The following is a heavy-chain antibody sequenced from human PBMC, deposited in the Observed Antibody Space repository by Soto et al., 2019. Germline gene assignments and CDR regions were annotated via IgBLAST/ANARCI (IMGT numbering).Heavy chain of an antibody. CDR1: GFTFSSYA. CDR3: VRAENGRSEYQLPDYSSYGMDV. CDR2: ISYDVSNK. D-gene: IGHD2-2*01. Sequence: QVQLVESGGGVVQPGRSLRLSCAASGFTFSSYAMHWVRQAPGKGLEWVAVISYDVSNKYYADSGKGRFTISRDNSKNTMYLQMNSLRAEDTAVYYCVRAENGRSEYQLPDYSSYGMDVWGQGTTVTVSS. J-gene: IGHJ6*02. V-gene: IGHV3-30-3*01.